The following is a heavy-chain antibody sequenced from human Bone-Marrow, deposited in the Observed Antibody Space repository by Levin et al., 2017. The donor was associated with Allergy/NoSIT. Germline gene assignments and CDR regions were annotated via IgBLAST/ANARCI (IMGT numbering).Heavy chain of an antibody. CDR2: ISDSGTT. CDR1: SGSINSFY. D-gene: IGHD1-26*01. J-gene: IGHJ6*02. Sequence: GSLRLSCTDSSGSINSFYWSWIRQPPGKGLEWIGYISDSGTTSYNPSLKNRVTISPHTSKNQFSLVLRSVTTADTAMYFCARSDVGPYGMDVWGQGTTVTVSS. V-gene: IGHV4-59*01. CDR3: ARSDVGPYGMDV.